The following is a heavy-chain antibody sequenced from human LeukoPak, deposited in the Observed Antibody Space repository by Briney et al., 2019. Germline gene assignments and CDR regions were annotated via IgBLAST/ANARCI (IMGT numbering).Heavy chain of an antibody. CDR3: ARDRGYTYGLQF. CDR2: INHSGST. Sequence: PSETLSLTCAVYGGSFSGYYWSWIRQPPGKGLEWIGEINHSGSTNYNPSLKSRVTISVDKSKNHFYLKLRSVTAADTAVYFCARDRGYTYGLQFWGQGILVTVSS. CDR1: GGSFSGYY. J-gene: IGHJ4*02. D-gene: IGHD5-18*01. V-gene: IGHV4-34*01.